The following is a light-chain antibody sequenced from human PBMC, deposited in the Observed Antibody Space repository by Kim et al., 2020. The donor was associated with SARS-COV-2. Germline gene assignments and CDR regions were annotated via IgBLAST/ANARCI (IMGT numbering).Light chain of an antibody. Sequence: QAVVTQELSLTVFPGPTVTLTCGSSTGAVTSGHYPYWFQQKPGQALGTLIYHTTNRHSWTPARFSGSLLGGKAALTLSGAQPEDEAEYYCLLFYSGAGIFGGGTQLTVL. CDR2: HTT. CDR3: LLFYSGAGI. CDR1: TGAVTSGHY. V-gene: IGLV7-46*01. J-gene: IGLJ2*01.